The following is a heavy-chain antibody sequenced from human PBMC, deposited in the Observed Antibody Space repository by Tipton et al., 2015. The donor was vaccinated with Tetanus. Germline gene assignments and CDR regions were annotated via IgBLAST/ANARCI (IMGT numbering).Heavy chain of an antibody. CDR1: GGTFSSYA. CDR3: ARDGAEVVPAARPKAYNWFDP. V-gene: IGHV1-69*06. CDR2: IIPIFGTA. Sequence: QVQLVQSGAEVKKPGSSVKVSCKASGGTFSSYAISWVRQAPGQGLEWMGGIIPIFGTANYAQKFQGRVTITADKSTSTAYMELSSLRSEDTAVYYWARDGAEVVPAARPKAYNWFDPWGQGTLVTVSS. J-gene: IGHJ5*02. D-gene: IGHD2-2*02.